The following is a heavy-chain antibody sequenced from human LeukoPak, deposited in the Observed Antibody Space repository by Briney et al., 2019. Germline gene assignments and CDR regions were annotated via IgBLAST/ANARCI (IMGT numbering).Heavy chain of an antibody. J-gene: IGHJ4*02. CDR1: GYSISSGYY. D-gene: IGHD4-17*01. CDR2: IYHSGST. CDR3: ARNSHDDYVL. Sequence: SETLSLTCAVSGYSISSGYYWGWIRQPPGKGLEWIGSIYHSGSTYYNPSLKSRVTISVDTSKNQFSLKLSSVTAADTAVYYCARNSHDDYVLWGQGSLVTVSS. V-gene: IGHV4-38-2*01.